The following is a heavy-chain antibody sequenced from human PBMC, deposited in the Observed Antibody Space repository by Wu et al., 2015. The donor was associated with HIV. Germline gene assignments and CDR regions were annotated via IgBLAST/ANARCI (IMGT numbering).Heavy chain of an antibody. CDR3: ATSYYGSGSYPTFYYYYAMDV. V-gene: IGHV1-8*01. J-gene: IGHJ6*02. Sequence: QVQLVQSGAEVKKPGASVKVSCQASGYTITTYDFNWVRQAPGQGLEWMGWMNSNNGKTGYGQKFQGRVAMTRNISTCTAYMELSGLKSEDTAVYYCATSYYGSGSYPTFYYYYAMDVWGQGTTVTVSS. CDR1: GYTITTYD. CDR2: MNSNNGKT. D-gene: IGHD3-10*01.